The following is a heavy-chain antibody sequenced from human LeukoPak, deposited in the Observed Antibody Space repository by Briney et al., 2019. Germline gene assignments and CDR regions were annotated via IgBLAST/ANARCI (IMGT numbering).Heavy chain of an antibody. Sequence: PGGSLRLSCAASGFTFSSYGMSWVRQAPGKGLEWVSAISGSGGSTYYADSLKGRFTISRDNAKNSLYLQMNSLRAEDTAVYYCARETKRFGELLGGWQYYFDYWGQGTLVTVSS. CDR1: GFTFSSYG. J-gene: IGHJ4*02. CDR3: ARETKRFGELLGGWQYYFDY. D-gene: IGHD3-10*01. CDR2: ISGSGGST. V-gene: IGHV3-23*01.